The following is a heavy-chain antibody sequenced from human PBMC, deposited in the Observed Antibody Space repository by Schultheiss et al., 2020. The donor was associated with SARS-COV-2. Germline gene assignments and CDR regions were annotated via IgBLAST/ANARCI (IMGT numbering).Heavy chain of an antibody. V-gene: IGHV3-NL1*01. CDR1: GFTFSSYG. Sequence: GGSLRLSCAASGFTFSSYGMHWVRQAPGKGLEWVSVIYSGGSTYYADSVKGRFTISRDNSKNTLYLQMNSLRAEDTAVYYCASSYDSSGYCFDYWGQGTLVTVSS. CDR3: ASSYDSSGYCFDY. CDR2: IYSGGST. J-gene: IGHJ4*02. D-gene: IGHD3-22*01.